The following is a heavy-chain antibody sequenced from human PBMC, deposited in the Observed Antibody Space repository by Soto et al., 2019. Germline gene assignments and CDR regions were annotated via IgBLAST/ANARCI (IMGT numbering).Heavy chain of an antibody. V-gene: IGHV3-74*01. CDR2: IYSDGTYS. Sequence: PGGSLRLSCAASGFIFKMYWMHWVRQSPGKGLVWISRIYSDGTYSDYADSVRGRFTISRDNVNDTLYLQMNNLRAEDSGLYYCTRGPRPISTGTGDYWGQGTQVTVSS. D-gene: IGHD3-10*01. CDR3: TRGPRPISTGTGDY. J-gene: IGHJ4*02. CDR1: GFIFKMYW.